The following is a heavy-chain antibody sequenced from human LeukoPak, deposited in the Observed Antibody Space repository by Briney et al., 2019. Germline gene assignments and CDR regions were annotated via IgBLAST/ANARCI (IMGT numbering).Heavy chain of an antibody. CDR2: IYYSGST. V-gene: IGHV4-34*01. Sequence: PSETLSLTCAVYGGSFSGYYWSWIRQPPGKGLEWIGYIYYSGSTYYNPSLKSRLSISVDTSKNQFSLKLNSVTAADTAVYYCARVGFSSGWYEPLPYYFDYWGQGTLVTVSS. CDR3: ARVGFSSGWYEPLPYYFDY. D-gene: IGHD6-19*01. CDR1: GGSFSGYY. J-gene: IGHJ4*02.